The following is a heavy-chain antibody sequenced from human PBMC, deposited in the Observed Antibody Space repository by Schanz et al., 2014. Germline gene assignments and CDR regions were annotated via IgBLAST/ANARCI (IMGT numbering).Heavy chain of an antibody. Sequence: QVQLVQSGAEVKKPGASVKVSCKASTYTFSTYYIHWVRQAPGQGLEWMGWISGYNGKTIYLDNREDRTTMTTDPATSTAYMELRNLRSADTAVYYCARDGNQPLDAWGQGTLVTVSS. CDR3: ARDGNQPLDA. CDR2: ISGYNGKT. CDR1: TYTFSTYY. V-gene: IGHV1-18*04. J-gene: IGHJ5*02. D-gene: IGHD2-2*01.